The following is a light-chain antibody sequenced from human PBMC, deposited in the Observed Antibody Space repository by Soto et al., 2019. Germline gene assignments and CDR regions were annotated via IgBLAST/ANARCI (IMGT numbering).Light chain of an antibody. CDR3: QNYNGAPWT. CDR2: AAS. V-gene: IGKV1-27*01. CDR1: QGISNY. J-gene: IGKJ1*01. Sequence: DILMTQSPSSLSASVGDRVTITCRASQGISNYLVWYQQKPGQVPKLLIYAASTLQSGVPYRFSGSGSGTDFTLTISSLQAEDVATYYCQNYNGAPWTFGQGTKVEIK.